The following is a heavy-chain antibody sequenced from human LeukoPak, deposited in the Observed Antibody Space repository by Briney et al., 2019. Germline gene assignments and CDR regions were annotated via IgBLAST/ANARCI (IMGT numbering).Heavy chain of an antibody. CDR3: ARDDYGDLQYFEN. CDR2: INPNNGGA. J-gene: IGHJ4*02. V-gene: IGHV1-2*02. CDR1: GYTFTDYF. D-gene: IGHD4-17*01. Sequence: ASVKVSCKASGYTFTDYFLHWVRQAPGQGLEWMGWINPNNGGALHAQKFQGRVTMTRDSSNSTAYMELNGLMSDDTAVYVCARDDYGDLQYFENWGQGTLVTVSS.